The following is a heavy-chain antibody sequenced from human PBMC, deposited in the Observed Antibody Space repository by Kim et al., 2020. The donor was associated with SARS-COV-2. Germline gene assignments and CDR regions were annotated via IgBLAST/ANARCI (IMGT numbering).Heavy chain of an antibody. J-gene: IGHJ4*02. D-gene: IGHD6-13*01. Sequence: SETLSLTCAVYGGSFSGYYWSWIRQPPGKGLEWIGEINHSGSTNYNPSLKSRVTISVDTSKNQFSLKLSSVTAADTAVYYCARVKQLVRIGLDYWGQGTLVTVSS. CDR2: INHSGST. CDR1: GGSFSGYY. V-gene: IGHV4-34*01. CDR3: ARVKQLVRIGLDY.